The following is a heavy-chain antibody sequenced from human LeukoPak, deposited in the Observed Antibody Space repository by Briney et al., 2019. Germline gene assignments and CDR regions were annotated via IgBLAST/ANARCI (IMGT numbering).Heavy chain of an antibody. V-gene: IGHV3-48*04. CDR1: GFTFSSYS. CDR3: ARVSCSGGSCLREGSMMDV. D-gene: IGHD2-15*01. CDR2: ISSSSSTI. J-gene: IGHJ6*02. Sequence: GGSLRLSCAASGFTFSSYSMNWVRQAPGKGLEWVSYISSSSSTIYYADSVKGRFTISRDNAKNSLYLQMNSLRAEDTAVYYCARVSCSGGSCLREGSMMDVWGQGTTVTVSS.